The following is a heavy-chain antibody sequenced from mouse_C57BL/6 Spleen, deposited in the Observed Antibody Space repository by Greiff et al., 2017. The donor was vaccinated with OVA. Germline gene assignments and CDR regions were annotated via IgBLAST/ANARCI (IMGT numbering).Heavy chain of an antibody. CDR3: ARHSGNYGAMDY. V-gene: IGHV5-12*01. CDR2: ISNGGGST. D-gene: IGHD2-1*01. Sequence: DVMLVESGGGLVQPGGSLKLSCAASGFTFSDYYMYWVRQTPEKRLEWVAYISNGGGSTYYPDTVKGRFTISRDNAKNTLYLQMSRLKSEDTAMYYCARHSGNYGAMDYWGQGTSVTVSS. J-gene: IGHJ4*01. CDR1: GFTFSDYY.